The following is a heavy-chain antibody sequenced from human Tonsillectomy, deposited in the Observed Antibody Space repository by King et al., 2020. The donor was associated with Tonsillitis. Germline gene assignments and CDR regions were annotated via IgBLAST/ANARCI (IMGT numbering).Heavy chain of an antibody. CDR2: MNPNSGNT. Sequence: VQLVESGAEVKKPGASVKVSCTASGYIFTSYDINWVRQATGQGLEWMGWMNPNSGNTGYAQKFQGRVTMTRDTSISTAYMGLSSLRSEDTAVYSCARERDGYKVLDWGQGTLVTVSS. V-gene: IGHV1-8*01. D-gene: IGHD5-24*01. CDR3: ARERDGYKVLD. CDR1: GYIFTSYD. J-gene: IGHJ4*02.